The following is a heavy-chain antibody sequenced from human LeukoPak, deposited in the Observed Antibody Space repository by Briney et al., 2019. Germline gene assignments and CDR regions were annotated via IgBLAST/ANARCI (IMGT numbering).Heavy chain of an antibody. J-gene: IGHJ5*02. D-gene: IGHD2-15*01. CDR1: GVIISSYA. V-gene: IGHV3-21*01. CDR2: ISTSSSYI. CDR3: ARGADGVSSNSRGWFDP. Sequence: GGSLSLSCAASGVIISSYAMTWVRQAPGKGLEWVSSISTSSSYIYYADSVRDRFTISRDNAKNSLYLQMNSLRAEDTAVYSCARGADGVSSNSRGWFDPWGQGTLVTVSS.